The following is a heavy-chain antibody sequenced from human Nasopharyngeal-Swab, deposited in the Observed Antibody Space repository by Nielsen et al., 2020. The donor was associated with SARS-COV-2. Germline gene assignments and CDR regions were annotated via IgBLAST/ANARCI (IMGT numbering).Heavy chain of an antibody. CDR2: IYYSGST. Sequence: SETLSLTCTVSGGSISSSSYYWGWIRQPPGKGLEWIGSIYYSGSTYYNPSLKSRVTISVDTSKNQFSLKLSSVTAADTAVYYCAGLAIIGAWFFDYWGQGTLVTVSS. D-gene: IGHD1-26*01. CDR1: GGSISSSSYY. CDR3: AGLAIIGAWFFDY. J-gene: IGHJ4*02. V-gene: IGHV4-39*01.